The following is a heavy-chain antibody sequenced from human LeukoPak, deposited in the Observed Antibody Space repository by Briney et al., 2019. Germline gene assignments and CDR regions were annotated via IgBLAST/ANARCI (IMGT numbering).Heavy chain of an antibody. CDR2: ISGSGGST. V-gene: IGHV3-23*01. Sequence: GGSLRLSCAASGFTFSSYWMNWARQAPGKGLEWVSAISGSGGSTYYADSVKGRFTISRDNSKNTLYLQMNSLRAEDTAVYYCATSSRRGLRYSLGYWGQGTLVTVSS. D-gene: IGHD3-9*01. J-gene: IGHJ4*02. CDR3: ATSSRRGLRYSLGY. CDR1: GFTFSSYW.